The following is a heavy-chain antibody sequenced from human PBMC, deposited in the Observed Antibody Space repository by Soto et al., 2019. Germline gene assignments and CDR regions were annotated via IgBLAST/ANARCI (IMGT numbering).Heavy chain of an antibody. J-gene: IGHJ4*02. CDR1: GYTFTSYA. CDR3: ARDSHRYCSGGSCYVY. V-gene: IGHV1-3*01. D-gene: IGHD2-15*01. CDR2: INAGNGNT. Sequence: ASVKVSCKXSGYTFTSYAMHWVRQAPGQRLEWMGWINAGNGNTKYSQKFQGRVTITRDTSASTAYMELSSLRSEDTAVYYCARDSHRYCSGGSCYVYWGQGTLVTVSS.